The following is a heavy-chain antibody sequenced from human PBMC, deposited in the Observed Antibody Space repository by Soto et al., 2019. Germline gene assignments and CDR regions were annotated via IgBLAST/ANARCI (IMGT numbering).Heavy chain of an antibody. Sequence: QVRLQESGPGLVKPSGTLSLTCSVSGDSISSDKWWSWVRQPPGKGLEWIGEMHHSGSRHYKPSLLGRATISVDKSRNQFPLQLTSVTAADTALYFCARHDNMTLGLTYFDFWGQGTLVTVSS. D-gene: IGHD1-1*01. CDR1: GDSISSDKW. J-gene: IGHJ4*02. CDR3: ARHDNMTLGLTYFDF. CDR2: MHHSGSR. V-gene: IGHV4-4*02.